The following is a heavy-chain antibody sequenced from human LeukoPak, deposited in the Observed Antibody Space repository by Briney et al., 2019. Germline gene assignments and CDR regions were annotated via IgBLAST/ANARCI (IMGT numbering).Heavy chain of an antibody. Sequence: PGGSLRLSCAASGFTFSSYGMHWVRQAPGKGLEWVAFIRYDGSNKYYADSVKGRFTISRDNSKNTLYLQMNSLRAEDTAVYYCVKDYRPYCSSTSCTSMDVWGKGTTVTVSS. V-gene: IGHV3-30*02. CDR2: IRYDGSNK. CDR3: VKDYRPYCSSTSCTSMDV. J-gene: IGHJ6*04. CDR1: GFTFSSYG. D-gene: IGHD2-2*01.